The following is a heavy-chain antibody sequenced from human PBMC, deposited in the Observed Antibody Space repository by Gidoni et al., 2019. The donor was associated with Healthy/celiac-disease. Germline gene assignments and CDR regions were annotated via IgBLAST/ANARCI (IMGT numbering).Heavy chain of an antibody. D-gene: IGHD5-12*01. Sequence: PVLVKPTETLTLTCTVSGFSLSNARMGVSWIRQPPGKALEWLAHIFSNDEKSYSTSLKSRLTISKDTSKSQVVLTMTNMDPVDTATYYCARMSYSGYDLPLFDYWGQGTLVTVSS. V-gene: IGHV2-26*01. CDR3: ARMSYSGYDLPLFDY. J-gene: IGHJ4*02. CDR1: GFSLSNARMG. CDR2: IFSNDEK.